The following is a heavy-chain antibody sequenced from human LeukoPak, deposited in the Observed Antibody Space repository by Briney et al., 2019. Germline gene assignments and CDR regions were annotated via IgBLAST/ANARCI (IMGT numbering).Heavy chain of an antibody. J-gene: IGHJ4*02. V-gene: IGHV1-18*01. D-gene: IGHD5-18*01. CDR3: ARDGHSYASGDY. Sequence: AASVKVSCKASGYTFTDYGISWVRQAPGQGLEWMGWISAYSGNTYHARKLQGRVTMTTDTSTSTAYMELRSLRSDDTAVYYCARDGHSYASGDYWGQGTLVTVSS. CDR2: ISAYSGNT. CDR1: GYTFTDYG.